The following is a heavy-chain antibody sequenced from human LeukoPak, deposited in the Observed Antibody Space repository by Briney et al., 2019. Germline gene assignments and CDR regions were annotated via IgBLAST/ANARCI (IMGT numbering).Heavy chain of an antibody. CDR2: IYYSGST. CDR3: ARRAIPVAAGLYYFDY. J-gene: IGHJ4*02. V-gene: IGHV4-39*01. Sequence: KPSETLSLTCTVSGGSISSSSYYWGWIRQPPGKGLEWIGSIYYSGSTYYNPSLRSRVTMTVDTSKNQFSVRLSSVTAADTAVYYCARRAIPVAAGLYYFDYWGQGTLVTVSS. CDR1: GGSISSSSYY. D-gene: IGHD6-19*01.